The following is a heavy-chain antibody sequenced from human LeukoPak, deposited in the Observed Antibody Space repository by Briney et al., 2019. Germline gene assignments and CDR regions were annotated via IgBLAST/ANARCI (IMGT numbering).Heavy chain of an antibody. J-gene: IGHJ5*02. V-gene: IGHV3-23*01. Sequence: GGSLRLSCAASGFTFKNYAMTWVRQAPGKGLEWVSSISGSGDSTYYADSAKGRFTISRDNSKNTLYLQMDSLRAEDTAAYYCARSPRVEWELKGDWFDPWGQGTLVTVSS. CDR3: ARSPRVEWELKGDWFDP. CDR2: ISGSGDST. CDR1: GFTFKNYA. D-gene: IGHD1-26*01.